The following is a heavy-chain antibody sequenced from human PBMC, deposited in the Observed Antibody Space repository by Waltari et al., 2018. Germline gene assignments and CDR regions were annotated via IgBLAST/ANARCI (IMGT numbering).Heavy chain of an antibody. CDR1: GGSISSRDYS. J-gene: IGHJ5*02. CDR2: IYHIGSA. V-gene: IGHV4-30-2*01. Sequence: QVQLQESGSGLVKPSQTLSLTCTVSGGSISSRDYSWSWIRQPPGQDLEWIGYIYHIGSAYYSPSLESRANLSLDRSKNQFSRRLNSVTATDTAVYYCAREFSQTSGDYGWFDPWGQGILVTVSS. D-gene: IGHD4-17*01. CDR3: AREFSQTSGDYGWFDP.